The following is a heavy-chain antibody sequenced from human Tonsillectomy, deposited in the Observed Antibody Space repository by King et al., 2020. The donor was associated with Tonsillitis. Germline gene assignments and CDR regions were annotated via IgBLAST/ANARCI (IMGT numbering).Heavy chain of an antibody. D-gene: IGHD2-2*01. CDR1: GFTFSSYS. CDR2: ISRSSSTI. CDR3: ARDEGCSSTSCYVNWFDP. Sequence: DVQLVESGGGLVQPGGSLRLSCAASGFTFSSYSMNWVRQAPGKGLEWVSYISRSSSTIYYADSVKGRFTISRDNANNSLYLQMNSLRAEDTALYYCARDEGCSSTSCYVNWFDPWGQGTLVTVSS. V-gene: IGHV3-48*01. J-gene: IGHJ5*02.